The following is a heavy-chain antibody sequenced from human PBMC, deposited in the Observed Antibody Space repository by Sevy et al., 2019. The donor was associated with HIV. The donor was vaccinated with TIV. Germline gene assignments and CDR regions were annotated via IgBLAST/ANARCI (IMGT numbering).Heavy chain of an antibody. Sequence: SETLSLTCSVSGGSISRRTDYWGWVRQPPGKGLEWIGSIYYSGRTYYNPSLKSRVTISVDTSKDQFSRRLISVTAADTAVYYCARPGDISALRGGYQYAIGVWGQGTTVTVSS. V-gene: IGHV4-39*01. CDR2: IYYSGRT. CDR1: GGSISRRTDY. CDR3: ARPGDISALRGGYQYAIGV. J-gene: IGHJ6*02. D-gene: IGHD2-8*01.